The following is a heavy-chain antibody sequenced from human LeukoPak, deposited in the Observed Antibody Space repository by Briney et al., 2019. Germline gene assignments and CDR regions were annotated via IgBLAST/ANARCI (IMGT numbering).Heavy chain of an antibody. V-gene: IGHV3-7*01. CDR2: IKQDGSDK. D-gene: IGHD3-10*01. J-gene: IGHJ4*02. Sequence: GGSLRLSCAASGFTFSTYWMSWVRQAPGKGLEWVANIKQDGSDKYYVDSVKGRFTISRDNAKNSVYLQMNSLRDEDAAVYYCARDYGSHGEYFDCWGQGALVTVSS. CDR3: ARDYGSHGEYFDC. CDR1: GFTFSTYW.